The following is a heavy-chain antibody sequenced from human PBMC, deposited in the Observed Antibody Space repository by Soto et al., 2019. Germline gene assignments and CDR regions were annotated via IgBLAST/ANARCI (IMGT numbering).Heavy chain of an antibody. CDR3: AKDMRSSGWSDAFDI. D-gene: IGHD6-19*01. CDR2: ISWNSGSI. CDR1: GFTFDDYA. J-gene: IGHJ3*02. Sequence: SLRLSCAASGFTFDDYAMHWVRQAPGKGLEWVSGISWNSGSIGYADSVKGRFTISRDNAKNSLYLQMNSLRAEDTALYYCAKDMRSSGWSDAFDIWGQGTMVTVSS. V-gene: IGHV3-9*01.